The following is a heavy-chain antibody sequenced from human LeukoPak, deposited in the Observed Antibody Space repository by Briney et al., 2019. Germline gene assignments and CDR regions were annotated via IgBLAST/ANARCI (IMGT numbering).Heavy chain of an antibody. CDR2: INAGNGNT. CDR1: GYTFTSYA. Sequence: VASVKVSCKASGYTFTSYAMHWVRQAPGQRLEWMGWINAGNGNTKYSQKFQGRVTITRDTSASTAYMELSSLRSEDTAVYYCAREVTAARPYFDYWGQGTLVTVSS. D-gene: IGHD6-6*01. J-gene: IGHJ4*02. V-gene: IGHV1-3*01. CDR3: AREVTAARPYFDY.